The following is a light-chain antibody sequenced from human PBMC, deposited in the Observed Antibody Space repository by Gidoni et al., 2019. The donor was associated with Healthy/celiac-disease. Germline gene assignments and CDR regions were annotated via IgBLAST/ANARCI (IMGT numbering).Light chain of an antibody. J-gene: IGKJ1*01. CDR2: GAS. Sequence: ELVLTQSPATLSVSPGERATLSCRASQSVSSNLDWYQQKPGQAPRLLIYGASTRATGIPARFSGSGSGTEFTRTISSLQSEDFAVYYCQQYNNWPWVTFXQXTKVEIK. CDR3: QQYNNWPWVT. V-gene: IGKV3-15*01. CDR1: QSVSSN.